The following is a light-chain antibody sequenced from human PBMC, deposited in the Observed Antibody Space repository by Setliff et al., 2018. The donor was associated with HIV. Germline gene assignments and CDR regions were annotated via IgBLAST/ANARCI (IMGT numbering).Light chain of an antibody. Sequence: DIQMTQSPSTLSASVGDRVTITCRSTQTLSGSLAWYQQKPGKAPKLLIYKVSSLQGGVPSRFSGSGSETEFTLTIVSLRPDDFASYYCQQYKTYPWTFGPGTKVDIK. CDR3: QQYKTYPWT. J-gene: IGKJ1*01. V-gene: IGKV1-5*03. CDR2: KVS. CDR1: QTLSGS.